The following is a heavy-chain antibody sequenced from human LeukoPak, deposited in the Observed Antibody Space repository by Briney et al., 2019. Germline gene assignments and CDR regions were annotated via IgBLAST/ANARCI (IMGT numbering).Heavy chain of an antibody. J-gene: IGHJ6*02. CDR1: GFTVSSNY. D-gene: IGHD2-2*02. CDR2: IYSGGST. Sequence: GGSLRLSCAASGFTVSSNYMSWVRQAPGKGLEWVSVIYSGGSTYYADSVKGRFTISRDNSKNTLYLQMNSLRAEDTAVYYCARDLRPIHYYYGMDVWGQGTTVTVSS. CDR3: ARDLRPIHYYYGMDV. V-gene: IGHV3-53*01.